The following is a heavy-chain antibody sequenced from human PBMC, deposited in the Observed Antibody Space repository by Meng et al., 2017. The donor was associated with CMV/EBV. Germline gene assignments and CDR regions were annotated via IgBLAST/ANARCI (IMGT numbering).Heavy chain of an antibody. J-gene: IGHJ4*02. Sequence: GESLKVSCAASGFPFSNYWMHWVRPAPGKGLLWVSRIYSDGSGTSYADSVKGRFTISRDNAKNTLFLQMNSLRAEDTAVYYCARDSCTSCQVYPDYWGQGTLVTVSS. D-gene: IGHD2-2*01. CDR2: IYSDGSGT. CDR3: ARDSCTSCQVYPDY. CDR1: GFPFSNYW. V-gene: IGHV3-74*01.